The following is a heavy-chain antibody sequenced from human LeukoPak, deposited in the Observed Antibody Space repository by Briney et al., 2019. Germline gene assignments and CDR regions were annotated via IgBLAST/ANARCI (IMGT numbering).Heavy chain of an antibody. Sequence: SETLSLICTVSGGSISSHYWSWIRQPPGKGLEWIGYIYYSGSTNYTPSLKSRVTISVDTSKNQFSLKLSSVTAADTAVYYSARSPEKRPSGYFDYWGQGTLVTVSS. V-gene: IGHV4-59*11. D-gene: IGHD1-14*01. CDR3: ARSPEKRPSGYFDY. CDR2: IYYSGST. CDR1: GGSISSHY. J-gene: IGHJ4*02.